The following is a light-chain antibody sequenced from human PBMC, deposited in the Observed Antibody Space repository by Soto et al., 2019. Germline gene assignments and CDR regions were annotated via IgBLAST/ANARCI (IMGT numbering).Light chain of an antibody. CDR2: DAS. CDR3: QQYGSSPRT. CDR1: QSVRSN. J-gene: IGKJ3*01. Sequence: EIVMTHSPATRSVCPGERATLSCRASQSVRSNLAWYQHKPGQAPRLLIYDASNRATGIPARFSGSGSGTDFTLTISSLEPEDFAVYYCQQYGSSPRTFGPGTKVDIK. V-gene: IGKV3-20*01.